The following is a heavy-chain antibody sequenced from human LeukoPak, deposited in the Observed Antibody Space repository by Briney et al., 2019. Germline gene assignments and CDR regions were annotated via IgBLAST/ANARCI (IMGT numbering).Heavy chain of an antibody. CDR3: ARENEPARDFDL. CDR2: IYYSGST. V-gene: IGHV4-59*01. D-gene: IGHD1-1*01. CDR1: GGSISSYY. J-gene: IGHJ2*01. Sequence: KPSETLSLTCTVSGGSISSYYWSWIRQPPGKGLEWIGYIYYSGSTNYNPSLKSRVTISVDTSKNQFSLKLTSVTAADTAVYYCARENEPARDFDLWGRGTLVTVSS.